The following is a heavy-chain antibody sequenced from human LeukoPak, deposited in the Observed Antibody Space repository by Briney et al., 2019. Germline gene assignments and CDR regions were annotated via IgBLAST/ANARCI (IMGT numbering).Heavy chain of an antibody. J-gene: IGHJ5*02. Sequence: SETLSLTCTVSGGSISSSSYYWGWIRQPPGKGLEWIGSIYYSGSTYYNPSLKSRFTISVDTSKNQFSLKLSSVTAADTAVYYCARPHRRIAAAGTKGGNWFDPWGQGTLVTVSS. CDR1: GGSISSSSYY. D-gene: IGHD6-13*01. CDR3: ARPHRRIAAAGTKGGNWFDP. CDR2: IYYSGST. V-gene: IGHV4-39*01.